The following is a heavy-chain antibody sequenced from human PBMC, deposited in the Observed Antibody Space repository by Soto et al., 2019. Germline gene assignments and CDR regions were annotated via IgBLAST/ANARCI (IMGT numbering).Heavy chain of an antibody. CDR2: INHSGST. CDR3: ARTINRLRRLEYFDY. D-gene: IGHD3-16*01. CDR1: GGYFSGYY. J-gene: IGHJ4*02. Sequence: SETMSLTCAVDGGYFSGYYWSWIRKNTGKGLEWIGEINHSGSTNYNPSLKSRVTISVDTSKNQFSLKLSSVTAADTAVYYCARTINRLRRLEYFDYWGQGTLVTVSS. V-gene: IGHV4-34*01.